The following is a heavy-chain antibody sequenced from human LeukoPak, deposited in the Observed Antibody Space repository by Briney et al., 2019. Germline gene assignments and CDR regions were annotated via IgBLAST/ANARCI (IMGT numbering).Heavy chain of an antibody. Sequence: SETPSLTCTVSGGSISSYYWSWIRQPAGKGLEWIGRIYTSGSTNYNPSLKSRVTMSVDTSKNQFSLKLSSVTAADTAVYYCARDRLTYDFWSGPLDYWGQGTLVTVSS. CDR2: IYTSGST. CDR3: ARDRLTYDFWSGPLDY. J-gene: IGHJ4*02. D-gene: IGHD3-3*01. V-gene: IGHV4-4*07. CDR1: GGSISSYY.